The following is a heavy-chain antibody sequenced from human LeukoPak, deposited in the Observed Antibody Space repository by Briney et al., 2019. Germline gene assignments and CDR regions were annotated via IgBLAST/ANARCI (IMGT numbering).Heavy chain of an antibody. D-gene: IGHD3-3*01. CDR3: ALEWRGGN. CDR1: GFTFSSYW. J-gene: IGHJ4*02. V-gene: IGHV3-74*01. Sequence: GGSPRLSCEASGFTFSSYWMHWVRQTPGKGLMWVARIKSDGSTIYADSVQGRFTISRDNAKNSLYLQMNTLTAEDTGVYYCALEWRGGNWGQGTLVTVSS. CDR2: IKSDGST.